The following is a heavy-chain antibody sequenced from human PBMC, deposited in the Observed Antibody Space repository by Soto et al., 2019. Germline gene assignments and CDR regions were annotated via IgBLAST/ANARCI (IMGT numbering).Heavy chain of an antibody. V-gene: IGHV4-39*01. Sequence: QLQLQESGPGLVKPSETLSLTCTVSGGSISSSSYYWGWIRQPPGKGLEWIGSIYYSGSTYYNPXXYSXXXLKSRGTISVXXSXNXXSLKLSSVTAADTAVYYCAGLNGRVVVAVNVGMDVWGQGTTVTVSS. CDR3: AGLNGRVVVAVNVGMDV. D-gene: IGHD2-15*01. CDR1: GGSISSSSYY. CDR2: IYYSGST. J-gene: IGHJ6*02.